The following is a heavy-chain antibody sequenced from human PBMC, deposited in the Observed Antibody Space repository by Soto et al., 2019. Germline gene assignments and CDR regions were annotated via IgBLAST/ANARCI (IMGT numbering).Heavy chain of an antibody. V-gene: IGHV4-59*01. CDR1: GGSISSYY. D-gene: IGHD1-1*01. CDR3: ARVWTFHWYFDL. CDR2: IYYSGST. J-gene: IGHJ2*01. Sequence: QVQLQESGPGLVKPSETLSLTCTVSGGSISSYYWSWIRQPPGKGLEWIGYIYYSGSTNYNPSLKSRVTISVATSKNQSSLKLSSVTAADTAVYYCARVWTFHWYFDLWGRGTLVTVSS.